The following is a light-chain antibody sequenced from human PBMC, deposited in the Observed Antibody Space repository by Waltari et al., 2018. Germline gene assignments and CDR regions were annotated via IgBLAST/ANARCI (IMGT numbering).Light chain of an antibody. CDR2: GAS. J-gene: IGKJ1*01. Sequence: SCRARQSVSRSLAWYQQKPGQAPKLLIYGASTRATGIPDRFTGSVSGTDFSLTISSLEPEDFAIYFCQHYVRLPATFGQGTKVEIK. V-gene: IGKV3-20*01. CDR3: QHYVRLPAT. CDR1: QSVSRS.